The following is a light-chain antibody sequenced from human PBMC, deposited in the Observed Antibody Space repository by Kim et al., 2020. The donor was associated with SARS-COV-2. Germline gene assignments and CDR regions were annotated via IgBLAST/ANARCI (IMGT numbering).Light chain of an antibody. J-gene: IGKJ1*01. CDR3: QQYGVSPPTWT. Sequence: IVLTQSPGTLSLSPGERATLSCRASQSVSSTHLAWYQQKPGQAPRLLIYNTFDRATGIPVRFTSSGSGTDFSLTISRLEPEDFAVYYCQQYGVSPPTWTFGQGTKVDIK. CDR1: QSVSSTH. CDR2: NTF. V-gene: IGKV3-20*01.